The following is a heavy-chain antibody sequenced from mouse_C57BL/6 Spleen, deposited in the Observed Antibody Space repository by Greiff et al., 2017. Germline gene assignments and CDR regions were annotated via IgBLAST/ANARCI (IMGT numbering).Heavy chain of an antibody. Sequence: DVKLVESGGGLVKPGGSLKLSCAASGFTFSDYGMHWVRQAPEKGLEWVAYISSGSSTIYYADTVKGRFTISRDNAKNTLFMQMLRLRSEDTAMYYCARGVTTVVAGYFDVWGTGTTVTVSS. CDR3: ARGVTTVVAGYFDV. V-gene: IGHV5-17*03. CDR2: ISSGSSTI. D-gene: IGHD1-1*01. CDR1: GFTFSDYG. J-gene: IGHJ1*03.